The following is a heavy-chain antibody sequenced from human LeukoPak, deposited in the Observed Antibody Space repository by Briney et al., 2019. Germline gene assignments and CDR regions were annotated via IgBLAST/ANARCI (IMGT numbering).Heavy chain of an antibody. D-gene: IGHD4-11*01. J-gene: IGHJ3*02. CDR2: ISWDGGST. CDR3: ARGYSNYGYIIDI. CDR1: GFTFDDYA. Sequence: PGGSLRLSCAASGFTFDDYAMHWVRQAPGKGLEWVSLISWDGGSTYYADSVKGRFTISRDNARNSLYLQMNSLRAEDTAVYYCARGYSNYGYIIDIWGRGAMVTVSS. V-gene: IGHV3-43D*03.